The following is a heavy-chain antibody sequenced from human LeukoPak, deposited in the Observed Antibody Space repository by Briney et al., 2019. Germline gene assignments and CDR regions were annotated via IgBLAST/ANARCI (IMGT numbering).Heavy chain of an antibody. CDR1: GGSISSYY. CDR3: ARRHPTDAFDI. Sequence: SETLSLTCTVSGGSISSYYWSWIRQPPGKGLEWIGYIYYSGSTNYNPSLKSRVTISVDTSKSQFSLKLSSVTAADTAVYYCARRHPTDAFDIWGQGTMVTVSS. D-gene: IGHD4-17*01. CDR2: IYYSGST. J-gene: IGHJ3*02. V-gene: IGHV4-59*08.